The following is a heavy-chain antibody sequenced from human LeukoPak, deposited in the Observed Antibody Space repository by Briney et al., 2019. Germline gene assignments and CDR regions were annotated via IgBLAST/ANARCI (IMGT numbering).Heavy chain of an antibody. CDR1: GFTFSSYA. Sequence: GGSLRLSCAASGFTFSSYAMTWVRQAPGKGLEWVSAISGSGGSTYYADSVKGRFTISRDNSKNTLYLQMNSLRPEDTALYYCARSSTTVTTRYFDLWGRGTLVTVSS. V-gene: IGHV3-23*01. CDR2: ISGSGGST. D-gene: IGHD4-17*01. CDR3: ARSSTTVTTRYFDL. J-gene: IGHJ2*01.